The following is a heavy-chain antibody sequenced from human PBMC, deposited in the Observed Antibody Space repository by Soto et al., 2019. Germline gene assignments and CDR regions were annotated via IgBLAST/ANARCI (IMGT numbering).Heavy chain of an antibody. CDR1: GGSISNSSYY. J-gene: IGHJ4*02. D-gene: IGHD6-13*01. CDR2: IYYSGNT. CDR3: SRRRHTSSPT. V-gene: IGHV4-39*01. Sequence: PSETLSLTCPVSGGSISNSSYYWGWIRRPPGKGLEWIGTIYYSGNTYYNPSLKSRLTISVDTSNNQFSLKLNSVTAADTAVYYCSRRRHTSSPTWGQGTLVTVSS.